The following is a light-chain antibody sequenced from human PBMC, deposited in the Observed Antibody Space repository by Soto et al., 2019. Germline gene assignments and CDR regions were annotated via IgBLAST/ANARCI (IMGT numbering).Light chain of an antibody. Sequence: EIVLTQSPGTLSLSSGERATLSCRASQSVSDNYLAWYQQKPGQAPRLPIYGASSRAAGIPDRFSGSGSGPDFTLTISRLGPEDVAVYFCQQYGSSPWTFGQGTKVDIK. V-gene: IGKV3-20*01. CDR1: QSVSDNY. CDR3: QQYGSSPWT. CDR2: GAS. J-gene: IGKJ1*01.